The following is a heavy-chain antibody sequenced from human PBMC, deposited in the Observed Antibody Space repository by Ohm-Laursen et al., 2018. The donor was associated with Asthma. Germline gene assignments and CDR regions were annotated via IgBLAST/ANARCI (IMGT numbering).Heavy chain of an antibody. V-gene: IGHV3-21*01. CDR1: GFTFSSYG. CDR3: VRSVDDGGNSGDY. J-gene: IGHJ4*02. D-gene: IGHD4-23*01. CDR2: ISSSGSRL. Sequence: SLRLSCAASGFTFSSYGMHWVRQAPGKGLEWVSAISSSGSRLLYADSVRGRFTISRDNAKNSLSLQMNSLRAEDTAVYYCVRSVDDGGNSGDYWGQGTLVTVSS.